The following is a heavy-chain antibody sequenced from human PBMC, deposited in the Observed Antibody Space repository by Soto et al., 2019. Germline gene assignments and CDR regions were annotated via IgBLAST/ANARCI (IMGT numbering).Heavy chain of an antibody. V-gene: IGHV1-69*13. CDR2: IIPIFGTA. CDR3: ARVSDYVWGSYRPSDNWFDP. CDR1: GGTFSSYA. J-gene: IGHJ5*02. Sequence: ASVKVSCKAPGGTFSSYAISWVRQAPGQGLEWMGGIIPIFGTANYAQKFQGRVTITADESTSTAYMELSSLRSEDTAVYYCARVSDYVWGSYRPSDNWFDPWGQGTLVTVSS. D-gene: IGHD3-16*02.